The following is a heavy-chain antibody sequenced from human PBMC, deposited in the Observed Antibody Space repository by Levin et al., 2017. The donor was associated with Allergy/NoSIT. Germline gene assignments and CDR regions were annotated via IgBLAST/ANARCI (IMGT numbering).Heavy chain of an antibody. D-gene: IGHD3-10*01. V-gene: IGHV3-53*01. CDR2: IYSGGST. CDR3: ARGRAWGPGLLWFGEVPMDV. CDR1: GFTVSSNY. Sequence: PGGSLRLSCAASGFTVSSNYMSWVRQAPGKGLEWVSVIYSGGSTYYADSVKGRFTISRDNSKNTLYLQMNSLRAEDTAVYYCARGRAWGPGLLWFGEVPMDVWGKGTTVTVSS. J-gene: IGHJ6*03.